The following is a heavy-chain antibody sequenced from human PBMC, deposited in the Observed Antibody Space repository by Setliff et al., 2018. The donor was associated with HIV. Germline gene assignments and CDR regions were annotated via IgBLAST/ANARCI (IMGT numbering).Heavy chain of an antibody. V-gene: IGHV7-4-1*02. D-gene: IGHD1-26*01. CDR1: GHTLTTFG. CDR2: INTETWNP. Sequence: VASVKVSCKASGHTLTTFGISWVRQVPGQGLEWMGWINTETWNPMYAQGFKGRFVFSLDTSVSTAYLQISTLKTEDTAIYYCASVGSYWSTFDYWGQGALVTVSS. CDR3: ASVGSYWSTFDY. J-gene: IGHJ4*02.